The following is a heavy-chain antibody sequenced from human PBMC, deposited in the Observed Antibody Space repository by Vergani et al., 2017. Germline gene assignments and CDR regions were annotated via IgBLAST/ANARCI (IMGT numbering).Heavy chain of an antibody. J-gene: IGHJ5*02. D-gene: IGHD3-3*01. V-gene: IGHV2-5*01. CDR2: IYWNDDK. CDR3: AHSLYDFWSGYYVGWFDP. Sequence: QITLKESGPTLVKPTQTLTLTCTFSGFSLSTSGVGVGWIRQPPGKALEWLALIYWNDDKRYSPSLKSRLTITKDTSKNQVVLTMTNMDPADTATYYCAHSLYDFWSGYYVGWFDPWGQGTLVTVSS. CDR1: GFSLSTSGVG.